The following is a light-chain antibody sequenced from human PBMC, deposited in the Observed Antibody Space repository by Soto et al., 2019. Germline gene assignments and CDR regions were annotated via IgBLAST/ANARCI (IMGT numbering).Light chain of an antibody. J-gene: IGKJ5*01. Sequence: DIQMTQSPSSVSASIGDRVTITCLASQDISTWLAWYQQKPGEAPKLLIYATSNLQSGVPSRFSGSGYGTDFTLTISTLQPEDSATYYCQQADSFPITFGQGTRLEI. CDR3: QQADSFPIT. V-gene: IGKV1-12*01. CDR1: QDISTW. CDR2: ATS.